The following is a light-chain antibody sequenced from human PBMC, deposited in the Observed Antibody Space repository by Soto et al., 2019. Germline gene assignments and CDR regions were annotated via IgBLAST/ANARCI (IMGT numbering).Light chain of an antibody. V-gene: IGKV3-11*01. Sequence: EIVLTQSPATLSLSPGERATLSYRASQSVSSYLAWYQQKPGQAPRLLIYDASNRATGIPASFSGSRSGTGFPPTIRSLGPEDFGVYYWQQRSNWPPVTFGGGTKVEIK. CDR1: QSVSSY. CDR3: QQRSNWPPVT. CDR2: DAS. J-gene: IGKJ4*01.